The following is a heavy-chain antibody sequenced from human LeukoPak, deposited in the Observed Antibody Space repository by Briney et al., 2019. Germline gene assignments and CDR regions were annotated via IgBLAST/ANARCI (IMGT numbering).Heavy chain of an antibody. Sequence: SETLSLTCTVSGYSISSGYYWGRIRQPPGKGLEWTGSIDHSGSTYYNPSLKSRVTISVDTSKNQFSLKLSSVTAADTAVYYCARHGDYWGQGTLVTVSS. CDR3: ARHGDY. CDR1: GYSISSGYY. V-gene: IGHV4-38-2*02. CDR2: IDHSGST. J-gene: IGHJ4*02.